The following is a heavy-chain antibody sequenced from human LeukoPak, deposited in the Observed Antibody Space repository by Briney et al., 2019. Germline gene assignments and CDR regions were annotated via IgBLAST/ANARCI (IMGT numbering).Heavy chain of an antibody. CDR1: GGSLSSGSYY. Sequence: SETLSLTCTVSGGSLSSGSYYWSWIRQPAGKGLEWLGRIYASGSTNYNPSLKSRVTISVDTSKNQFSLKLSSVTAADTAVYYCARDSSGRYYFDYWGQGTLVTVSS. CDR2: IYASGST. J-gene: IGHJ4*02. CDR3: ARDSSGRYYFDY. D-gene: IGHD6-19*01. V-gene: IGHV4-61*02.